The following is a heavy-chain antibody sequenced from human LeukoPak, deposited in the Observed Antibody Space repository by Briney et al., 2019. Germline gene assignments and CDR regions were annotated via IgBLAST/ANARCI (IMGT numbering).Heavy chain of an antibody. CDR3: ARTIIAAAGNNRFAP. V-gene: IGHV1-2*02. Sequence: ASVKVCCKASGYTFTGYYMHWVRQAPGQGLEWMGWINPNSGGTNYAQKFQGRVTMTRDTSISTAYMELSRLRSDDTAVYYCARTIIAAAGNNRFAPWPQGTLVTVSS. CDR1: GYTFTGYY. CDR2: INPNSGGT. D-gene: IGHD6-13*01. J-gene: IGHJ5*02.